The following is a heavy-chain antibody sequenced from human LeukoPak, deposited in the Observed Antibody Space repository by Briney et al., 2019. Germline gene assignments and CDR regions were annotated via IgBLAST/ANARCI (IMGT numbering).Heavy chain of an antibody. CDR2: IYPGDSDT. V-gene: IGHV5-51*01. CDR1: GYGFSSSW. J-gene: IGHJ4*02. Sequence: GESLKISCYGSGYGFSSSWIGWVRQMPGKGLEWMGFIYPGDSDTRYSPSFQAQVTLSADKSIGTAFLQWRSLKASDTAMYYCAIGTTPYFVDYWGQGTLVTVSS. CDR3: AIGTTPYFVDY. D-gene: IGHD2/OR15-2a*01.